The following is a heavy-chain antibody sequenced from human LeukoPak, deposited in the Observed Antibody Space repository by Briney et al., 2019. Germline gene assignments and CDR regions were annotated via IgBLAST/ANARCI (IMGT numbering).Heavy chain of an antibody. CDR1: GYSFTSYW. V-gene: IGHV5-51*01. CDR2: IYPGDSDT. Sequence: GESLKISCKGSGYSFTSYWIGWVRQMPGKGLEWMGIIYPGDSDTRYSPSFQGQVTISADKSISTAYLQWSSLKASDTAMYYCARQGLGSGYPIHDAFDIWGQGTMVTVSS. CDR3: ARQGLGSGYPIHDAFDI. J-gene: IGHJ3*02. D-gene: IGHD3-22*01.